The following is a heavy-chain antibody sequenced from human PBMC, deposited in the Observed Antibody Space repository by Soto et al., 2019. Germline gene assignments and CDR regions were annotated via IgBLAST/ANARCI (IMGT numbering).Heavy chain of an antibody. V-gene: IGHV4-31*03. J-gene: IGHJ6*02. CDR1: GGSLSSAGYY. CDR2: IYYSGST. CDR3: ARGPVVPAVGSHYYYYGMDV. Sequence: SETLSLTCTVSGGSLSSAGYYWSWIRQHPGKGLEWVGYIYYSGSTNYNPSLKSRVTISVDTSKNQFSLKLSSVTAADTAVYYCARGPVVPAVGSHYYYYGMDVWGQGTTVTVSS. D-gene: IGHD2-2*01.